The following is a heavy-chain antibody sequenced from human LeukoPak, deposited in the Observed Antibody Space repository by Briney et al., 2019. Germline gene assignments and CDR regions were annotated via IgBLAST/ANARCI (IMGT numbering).Heavy chain of an antibody. D-gene: IGHD1-26*01. V-gene: IGHV3-66*01. CDR1: GFSVNTYY. Sequence: GGSLRLSCAASGFSVNTYYMTWVRQAPGKGLEWVSLIYSDGRTFYADSVKDRFTISRDNSKNTLYLQMNSLRAEDTAVYYCARLYSGSFYDWGQGTLVTVSS. J-gene: IGHJ4*02. CDR2: IYSDGRT. CDR3: ARLYSGSFYD.